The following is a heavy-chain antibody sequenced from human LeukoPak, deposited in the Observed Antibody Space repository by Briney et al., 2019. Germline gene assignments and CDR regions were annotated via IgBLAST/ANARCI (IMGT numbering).Heavy chain of an antibody. CDR3: ARGSPIRRAFDI. Sequence: GASVKVSCKASGYTFTSYYIHWVRQAPGQGLEWMGIINPSGGSTSYPQKFQDRVTMTRDTSTSTVYMELSSLKSDDTAIYYCARGSPIRRAFDIWGQGTMVTVSS. CDR1: GYTFTSYY. D-gene: IGHD5-12*01. CDR2: INPSGGST. V-gene: IGHV1-46*01. J-gene: IGHJ3*02.